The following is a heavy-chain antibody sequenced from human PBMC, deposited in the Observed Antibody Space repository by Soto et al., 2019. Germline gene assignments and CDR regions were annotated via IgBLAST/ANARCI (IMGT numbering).Heavy chain of an antibody. D-gene: IGHD2-2*01. CDR1: GYKFTAYY. CDR3: ARLSKGACRDTSCYSWRCP. J-gene: IGHJ5*02. Sequence: ASVKVSCKASGYKFTAYYMHWVRQAPGQGLEWMGWINPGSGATSYAQTFQGRVTMTRDTSINTVYMEVTSLRPDDTALYYCARLSKGACRDTSCYSWRCPWGQGSRFTVSS. V-gene: IGHV1-2*02. CDR2: INPGSGAT.